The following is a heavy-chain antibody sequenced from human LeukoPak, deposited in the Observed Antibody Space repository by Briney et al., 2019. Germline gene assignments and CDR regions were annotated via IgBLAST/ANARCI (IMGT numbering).Heavy chain of an antibody. CDR2: ISSSGSTI. CDR1: GFTFSSYA. J-gene: IGHJ6*03. CDR3: ARCYYYYYMDV. Sequence: GGSLRLSCAASGFTFSSYAMSWVRQAPGKGLEWVSYISSSGSTIYYADSVKGRFTISRDNAKNSLYLQMNSLRAEDTAVYYCARCYYYYYMDVWGKGTTVTVSS. V-gene: IGHV3-48*04.